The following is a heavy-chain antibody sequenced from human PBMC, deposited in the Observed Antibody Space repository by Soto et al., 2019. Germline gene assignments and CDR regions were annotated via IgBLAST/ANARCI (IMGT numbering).Heavy chain of an antibody. D-gene: IGHD3-10*01. CDR1: GYSFTSYW. Sequence: EVQLVQSGAEVKKPGESLKISCKGSGYSFTSYWIGWVRQMPGKGLEWMGIIYPGDSDTRYSPSFQGQVTISADKSITTAYLQWTSLKASDTAMYYCARHERLDISSGSGSHLDYWGQGTLVTVSS. CDR2: IYPGDSDT. CDR3: ARHERLDISSGSGSHLDY. V-gene: IGHV5-51*01. J-gene: IGHJ4*02.